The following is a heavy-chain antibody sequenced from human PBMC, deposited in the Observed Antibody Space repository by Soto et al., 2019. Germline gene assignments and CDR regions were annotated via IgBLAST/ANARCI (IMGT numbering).Heavy chain of an antibody. V-gene: IGHV3-30*18. CDR2: ISFDGNDK. J-gene: IGHJ6*02. Sequence: QVQLVESGGGVVQPGRSLRLSCAASGFTFSSYGMHWVRQAPGKGLEWVTLISFDGNDKYYADSVKGRFTISRDNSKNTLSLHMSGLMAEDTAVYYCAKDQRYSTSLSYSYYYGMDVWGQGTTVTVSS. CDR1: GFTFSSYG. D-gene: IGHD6-13*01. CDR3: AKDQRYSTSLSYSYYYGMDV.